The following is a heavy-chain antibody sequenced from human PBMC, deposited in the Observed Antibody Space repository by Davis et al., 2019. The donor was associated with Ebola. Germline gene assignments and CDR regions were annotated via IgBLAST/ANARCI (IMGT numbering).Heavy chain of an antibody. J-gene: IGHJ6*02. CDR1: GFTFDNYA. CDR2: ISWNSGSI. CDR3: ARDARGNYAPDV. Sequence: SLKISCAASGFTFDNYAMHWVRQAPGKGLEWVSGISWNSGSIGYADSVKGRFTISRDNAKNSLYLQMNSLRDEDTAVYYCARDARGNYAPDVWGQGIAVTVSS. D-gene: IGHD3-16*01. V-gene: IGHV3-9*01.